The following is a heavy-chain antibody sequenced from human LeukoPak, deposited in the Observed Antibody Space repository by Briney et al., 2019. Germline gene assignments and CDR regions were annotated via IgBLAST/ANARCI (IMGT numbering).Heavy chain of an antibody. D-gene: IGHD5-24*01. CDR3: ARDRGEMTTYIWDYYYYMDV. CDR2: IRYDGNNK. Sequence: GGSLRLSCGASGFTFSNYGMLWVRQAPGKGLDWVAFIRYDGNNKLYADSVKGRFTISRDNSKNTLYLHINSLRAEDTAVYYCARDRGEMTTYIWDYYYYMDVWGKGTTVTVSS. V-gene: IGHV3-30*02. J-gene: IGHJ6*03. CDR1: GFTFSNYG.